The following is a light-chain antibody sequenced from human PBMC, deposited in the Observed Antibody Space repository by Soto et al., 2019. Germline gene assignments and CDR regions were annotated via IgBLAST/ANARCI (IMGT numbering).Light chain of an antibody. V-gene: IGLV2-8*01. CDR3: SSSAGSNKVI. CDR1: SSDVGGYNS. CDR2: EVS. Sequence: QSVLTQPPSASGSPGQSVTISCTGTSSDVGGYNSVSWYQQHPGKAPKLIIYEVSKRPSGVPDRFSGSKSGNTASLTVSGLQAEDEADYYCSSSAGSNKVIFGGGTKLTVL. J-gene: IGLJ2*01.